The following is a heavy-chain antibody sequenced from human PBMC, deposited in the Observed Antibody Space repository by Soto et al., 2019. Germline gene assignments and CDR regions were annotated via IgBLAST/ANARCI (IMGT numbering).Heavy chain of an antibody. CDR3: ARGRVGYCSSTSCYPPTPPYYYMDV. CDR2: INHSGST. D-gene: IGHD2-2*01. J-gene: IGHJ6*03. CDR1: GGSFSGYY. Sequence: LTCAVYGGSFSGYYWSWIRQPPGKGLEWIGEINHSGSTNYNPSLKSRVTISVDTSKNQFSLKLSSVTAADTAVYYCARGRVGYCSSTSCYPPTPPYYYMDVWGKGTTVTVSS. V-gene: IGHV4-34*01.